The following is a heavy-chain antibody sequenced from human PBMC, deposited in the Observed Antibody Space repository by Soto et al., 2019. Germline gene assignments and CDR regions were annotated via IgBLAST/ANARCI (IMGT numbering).Heavy chain of an antibody. CDR1: GFTFSAYG. Sequence: GGSLRLSCAASGFTFSAYGMHWVRQAPGKGLEWVAVIWYDGSNKYYADSVKGRFTISRDNSKNTLYLQMNNLRAEDTAVYYCARYPRRDGYNGFDYWGQGTPVTVSS. CDR2: IWYDGSNK. CDR3: ARYPRRDGYNGFDY. J-gene: IGHJ4*02. V-gene: IGHV3-33*01. D-gene: IGHD5-12*01.